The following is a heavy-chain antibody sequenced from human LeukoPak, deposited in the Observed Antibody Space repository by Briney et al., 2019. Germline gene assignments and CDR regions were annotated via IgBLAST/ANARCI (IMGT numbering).Heavy chain of an antibody. CDR3: AKEGYGSGSYYTVLYYYYDMDV. D-gene: IGHD3-10*01. J-gene: IGHJ6*03. V-gene: IGHV3-30*18. CDR1: GFTFSSYG. CDR2: ISYDGSNK. Sequence: GGSLRLSCAASGFTFSSYGMHWVRQAPGKGLEGVAVISYDGSNKYYADSVKGRFTISRDNSKNTLYLQMNSLRAEDTAVYYCAKEGYGSGSYYTVLYYYYDMDVWGKGTTVTVSS.